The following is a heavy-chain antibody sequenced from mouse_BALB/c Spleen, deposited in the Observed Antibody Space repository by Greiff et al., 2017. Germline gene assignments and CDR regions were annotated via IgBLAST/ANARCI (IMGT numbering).Heavy chain of an antibody. J-gene: IGHJ2*01. D-gene: IGHD2-1*01. Sequence: VKLVESGAELARPGASVKMSCKASGYTFTSYTMHWVKQRPGQGLEWIGYINPSSGYTNYNQKFKDKATLTADKSSSTAYMQLSSLTSEDSAVYYCARWGGNYVRDYWGQGTTLTVSS. CDR3: ARWGGNYVRDY. CDR2: INPSSGYT. V-gene: IGHV1-4*01. CDR1: GYTFTSYT.